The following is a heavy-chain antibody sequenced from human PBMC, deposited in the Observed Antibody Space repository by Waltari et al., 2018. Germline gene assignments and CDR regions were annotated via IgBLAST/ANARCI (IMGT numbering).Heavy chain of an antibody. J-gene: IGHJ4*02. D-gene: IGHD3-22*01. CDR2: IVVGSGNT. V-gene: IGHV1-58*01. CDR1: GFTFTSSA. Sequence: QMQLVQSGPEVKKPGTSVKVSCKASGFTFTSSAVQWVRQARGQRLEWIGWIVVGSGNTNYAQKFQERVTITRDMSTSTAYRELSSLRSEDTAVYYCAASYYYDSSGYYAGSDYWGQGTLVTVS. CDR3: AASYYYDSSGYYAGSDY.